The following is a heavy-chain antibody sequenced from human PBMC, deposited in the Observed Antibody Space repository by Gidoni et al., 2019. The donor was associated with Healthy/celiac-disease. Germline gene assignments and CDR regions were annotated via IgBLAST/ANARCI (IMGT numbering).Heavy chain of an antibody. CDR1: GFTFSGSA. D-gene: IGHD4-17*01. CDR3: TRRRTVTTGYGMDV. Sequence: EVQLVESGGGLVQPGGSLKLSCAASGFTFSGSAMHWVRHASGKGLGWVGRIRSKANSYATAYAASVKGRFTISRDDSKNTAYLQMNSLKTEDTAVYYCTRRRTVTTGYGMDVWGQGTTVTVSS. CDR2: IRSKANSYAT. J-gene: IGHJ6*02. V-gene: IGHV3-73*01.